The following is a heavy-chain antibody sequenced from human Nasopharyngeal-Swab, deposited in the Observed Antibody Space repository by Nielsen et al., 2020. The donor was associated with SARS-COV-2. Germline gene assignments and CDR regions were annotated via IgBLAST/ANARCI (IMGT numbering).Heavy chain of an antibody. CDR2: ISSSGSTI. D-gene: IGHD6-6*01. J-gene: IGHJ5*02. Sequence: GGSLRLSCAASGFTLSSYEMNWVRQAPGRGLEWVSYISSSGSTIYYADSVKGRFTISRDNAKNSLYLQMNSLRAEDTAVYYCARGWGIAARSGWFDPWGQGTLVTVSS. V-gene: IGHV3-48*03. CDR3: ARGWGIAARSGWFDP. CDR1: GFTLSSYE.